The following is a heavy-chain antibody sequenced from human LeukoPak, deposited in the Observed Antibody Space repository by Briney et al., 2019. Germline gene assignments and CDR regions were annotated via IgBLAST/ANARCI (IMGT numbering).Heavy chain of an antibody. CDR2: IYSGGST. D-gene: IGHD4-23*01. Sequence: GGSLRLSCAASGFTFSDHYMDWVRQAPGKGLEWVSVIYSGGSTYYADSVKGRFTISRDNSKNTLYLQMNSLRAEDTAVYYCARDWGYGGNSGYYYYGMDVWGQGTTVTVSS. CDR3: ARDWGYGGNSGYYYYGMDV. CDR1: GFTFSDHY. V-gene: IGHV3-66*01. J-gene: IGHJ6*02.